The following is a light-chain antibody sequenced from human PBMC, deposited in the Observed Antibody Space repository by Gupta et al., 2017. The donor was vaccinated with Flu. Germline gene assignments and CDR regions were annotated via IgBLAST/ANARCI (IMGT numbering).Light chain of an antibody. Sequence: DIVMTQSPLSLPVTPGEPASISCRSSQSLLHSNGYNYLDWYLQKPGQSPQLLIYLGSNRASGVPDRFSGSGSGTDFTLKISMVDAEDVGVYYCRQALQTPWRFGQGTKLEIK. CDR3: RQALQTPWR. CDR2: LGS. CDR1: QSLLHSNGYNY. V-gene: IGKV2-28*01. J-gene: IGKJ1*01.